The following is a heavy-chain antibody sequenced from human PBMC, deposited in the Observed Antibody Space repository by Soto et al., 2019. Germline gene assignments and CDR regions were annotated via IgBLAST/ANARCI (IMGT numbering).Heavy chain of an antibody. Sequence: QGQLVQSGAEVKKPGSSVKVSCKASGGTFRSYAISWVRQAHGQGLEWMGGIIPIFGTANYAQKFQGRVTITADESTSTAYMELSSLRSEDTAVYYCARATRSSGWYYPQLHWGQGTLVTVSS. CDR2: IIPIFGTA. CDR1: GGTFRSYA. CDR3: ARATRSSGWYYPQLH. V-gene: IGHV1-69*01. J-gene: IGHJ4*02. D-gene: IGHD6-19*01.